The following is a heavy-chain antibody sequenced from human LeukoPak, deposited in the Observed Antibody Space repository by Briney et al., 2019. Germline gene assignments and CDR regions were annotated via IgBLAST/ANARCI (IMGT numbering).Heavy chain of an antibody. Sequence: GGSLRLSCAASGFTFDDYAMHWVRQAPGKGLEWVSGITWNSGSIDYADSVKGRFTISRDNAKNSLYLQMNSLRAEDKALYYCAKSRSGGNYGDFDYWGQGTLVTVSS. V-gene: IGHV3-9*01. CDR1: GFTFDDYA. J-gene: IGHJ4*02. D-gene: IGHD1-7*01. CDR3: AKSRSGGNYGDFDY. CDR2: ITWNSGSI.